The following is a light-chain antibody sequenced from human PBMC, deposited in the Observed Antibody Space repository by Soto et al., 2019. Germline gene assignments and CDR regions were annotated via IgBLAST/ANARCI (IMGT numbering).Light chain of an antibody. Sequence: IQLTQSPSSLSASVGDRVTITCRASRDIAICCPWYQQNPGEAPKLLIYAASTLHGGVPSRFSGSGSGTDFALTITSLQAEDFATYYCLQHYTYPRTFGQGTKVDIK. CDR1: RDIAIC. CDR3: LQHYTYPRT. CDR2: AAS. J-gene: IGKJ1*01. V-gene: IGKV1-9*01.